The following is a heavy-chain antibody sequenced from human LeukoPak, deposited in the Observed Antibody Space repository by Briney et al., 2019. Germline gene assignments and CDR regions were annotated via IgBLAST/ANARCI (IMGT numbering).Heavy chain of an antibody. Sequence: PGGSLRLSCAASGFTLSSYAMTWVRQPQGKGLDWVSGISATGGNTYYADSVKGRFTISRDNSRNTLYLQLNSLRADDTAVYYCAKGTLYSSRNYFDYWGQGTLVTVSS. D-gene: IGHD6-13*01. CDR1: GFTLSSYA. V-gene: IGHV3-23*01. CDR2: ISATGGNT. J-gene: IGHJ4*02. CDR3: AKGTLYSSRNYFDY.